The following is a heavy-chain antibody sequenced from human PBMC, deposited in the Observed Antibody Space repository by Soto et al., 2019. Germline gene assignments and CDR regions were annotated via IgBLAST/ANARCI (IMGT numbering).Heavy chain of an antibody. CDR2: INPGNSYI. CDR1: GYSFSTYW. J-gene: IGHJ6*02. V-gene: IGHV5-10-1*03. Sequence: EVQLVQTGAEVKKPGESLTISCKTSGYSFSTYWISWVRQRPGKGLEWMGRINPGNSYINYSPSFEGHVTMSVDKSTYTCYLQGSSLEASDSAMEYCGRTGPAPGPGPGFFYGMDGWGQGTTVNGSS. D-gene: IGHD2-2*01. CDR3: GRTGPAPGPGPGFFYGMDG.